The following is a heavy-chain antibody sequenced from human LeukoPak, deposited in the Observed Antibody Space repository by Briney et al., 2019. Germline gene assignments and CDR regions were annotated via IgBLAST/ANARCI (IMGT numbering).Heavy chain of an antibody. V-gene: IGHV4-59*01. CDR1: GGSISSYY. Sequence: PSETLSLTCTISGGSISSYYWSWIRQPPGKGLEWIGYIYYSGSTNYNPSLKSRVTISVDTSKNQFSLKLSSVTAADTAVYYCASIEMATRYFDYWGQGTLVTVSP. CDR2: IYYSGST. J-gene: IGHJ4*02. CDR3: ASIEMATRYFDY. D-gene: IGHD5-24*01.